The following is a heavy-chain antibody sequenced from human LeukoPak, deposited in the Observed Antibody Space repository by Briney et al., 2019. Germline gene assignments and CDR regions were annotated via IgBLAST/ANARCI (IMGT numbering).Heavy chain of an antibody. Sequence: GGSLRLSCAASGFTFSNYWMSWVRQTPGRGLEWLANINQDGSEEYYLDSLRGRFTISRDNADNSVYLQMNSLRAEDTAVYYCARPYGGKGVGAFDIWGQGTMVTVSS. CDR1: GFTFSNYW. CDR3: ARPYGGKGVGAFDI. V-gene: IGHV3-7*01. J-gene: IGHJ3*02. D-gene: IGHD4-23*01. CDR2: INQDGSEE.